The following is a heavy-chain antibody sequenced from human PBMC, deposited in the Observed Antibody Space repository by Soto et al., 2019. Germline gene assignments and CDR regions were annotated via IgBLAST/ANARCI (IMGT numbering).Heavy chain of an antibody. V-gene: IGHV3-64*01. CDR3: ARRIPFGYGMDV. Sequence: EVQLVESGGGLVQPGGSLRLSCAASGFTFSSYAMHWVRQAPGKGLEYVSAITSNGGNTDYASSVKGRFTISRDNSKNTLSLQMGSLRAEEMAVYYCARRIPFGYGMDVWGQGTTVTVSS. D-gene: IGHD2-21*01. J-gene: IGHJ6*02. CDR2: ITSNGGNT. CDR1: GFTFSSYA.